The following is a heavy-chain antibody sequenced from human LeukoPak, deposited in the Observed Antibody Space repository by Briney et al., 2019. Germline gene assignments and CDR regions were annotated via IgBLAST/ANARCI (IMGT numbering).Heavy chain of an antibody. Sequence: GGSLRLSCAASGFTFSSYSMNWVRQAPGKGREWVSSISSSSSYIYYADSVKGRFTISRDNAKNSLYLPMNSLRAQDTAVYYCARDQVVVVVAATYYYYGMDVWGQGTTVTVSS. D-gene: IGHD2-15*01. J-gene: IGHJ6*02. CDR1: GFTFSSYS. CDR2: ISSSSSYI. V-gene: IGHV3-21*01. CDR3: ARDQVVVVVAATYYYYGMDV.